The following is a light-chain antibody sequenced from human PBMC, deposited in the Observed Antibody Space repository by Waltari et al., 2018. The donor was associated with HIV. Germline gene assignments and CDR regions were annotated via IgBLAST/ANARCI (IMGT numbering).Light chain of an antibody. CDR2: WAS. J-gene: IGKJ4*01. V-gene: IGKV4-1*01. CDR3: QQYYSTPLT. CDR1: PTILYNSNNKNY. Sequence: DIVMTQSPDSMAVSLGKSATIADNASPTILYNSNNKNYLAWYQQRPGQPPKLLIYWASTRESGVPDRFSGSGSGTDFTLTISSLQAEDVAVYYCQQYYSTPLTFGGGTKVDIK.